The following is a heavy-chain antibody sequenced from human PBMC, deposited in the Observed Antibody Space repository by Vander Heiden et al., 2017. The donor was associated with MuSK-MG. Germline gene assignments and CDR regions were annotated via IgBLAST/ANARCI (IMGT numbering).Heavy chain of an antibody. CDR3: ARDSTMVRGVLSYYYGMDV. CDR2: ISTSSSYI. Sequence: EVQLVESGGGLVKPGGSLRLSCAVSGFTFSSYTMNWVRQAPGEGLEWVSSISTSSSYIYYADSVKGRFTISRDNAKNSLYLQMNSLRVEDTAVYYCARDSTMVRGVLSYYYGMDVWGQGTTVTVSS. V-gene: IGHV3-21*01. CDR1: GFTFSSYT. D-gene: IGHD3-10*01. J-gene: IGHJ6*02.